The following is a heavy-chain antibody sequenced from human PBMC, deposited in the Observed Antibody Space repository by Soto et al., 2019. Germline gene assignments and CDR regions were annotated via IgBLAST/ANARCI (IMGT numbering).Heavy chain of an antibody. CDR2: IWYDGSNK. CDR1: GFTFSSYG. Sequence: GGSLRLSCAASGFTFSSYGMHWVRQAPGKGLEWVAVIWYDGSNKYYADSVKGRFTISRDNSKNTLYLQMNSLRAEDTAVYYCARPILPTIFGGGDYYYGMDVWGQGTTVTVSS. CDR3: ARPILPTIFGGGDYYYGMDV. V-gene: IGHV3-33*01. J-gene: IGHJ6*02. D-gene: IGHD3-3*01.